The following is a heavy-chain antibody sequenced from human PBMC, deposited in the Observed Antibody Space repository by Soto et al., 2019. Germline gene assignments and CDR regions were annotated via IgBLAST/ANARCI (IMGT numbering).Heavy chain of an antibody. J-gene: IGHJ6*03. CDR2: ISWNSGSI. CDR3: AKDSSTSYYYYYMDV. CDR1: GFTFDDYA. Sequence: GGSLRVSCAASGFTFDDYAMHWVRQAPGKGLEWVSGISWNSGSIGYADSVKGRFTVSRDNAKNSLYLQMNSLRAEDTALYYCAKDSSTSYYYYYMDVWGKGTTVTVSS. V-gene: IGHV3-9*01. D-gene: IGHD6-13*01.